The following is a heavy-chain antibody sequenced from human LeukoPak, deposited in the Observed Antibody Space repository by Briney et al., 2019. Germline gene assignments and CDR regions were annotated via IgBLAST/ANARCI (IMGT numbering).Heavy chain of an antibody. V-gene: IGHV3-53*05. J-gene: IGHJ4*02. Sequence: AGGSLRLSCAASELTVSSNYMSWVRQAPGKGLEWVSVIYSGGSTYYADSVKGRFIISRDNSRNTLYLQMNSLRAEDTAMYHCARGGTPGYSTGWIDHWGQGTLVTVSS. CDR2: IYSGGST. D-gene: IGHD6-19*01. CDR3: ARGGTPGYSTGWIDH. CDR1: ELTVSSNY.